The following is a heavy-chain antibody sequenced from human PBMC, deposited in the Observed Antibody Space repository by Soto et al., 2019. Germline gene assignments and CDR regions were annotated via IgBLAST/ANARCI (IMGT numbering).Heavy chain of an antibody. CDR2: IIPIFGTA. Sequence: SVKVSCKASGGTFSSYAISWVRQAPGQGLEWMGGIIPIFGTANYAQKFQGRVTITADESTSTAYMELSSLRSEDTAVYYCARDNYYDSSGKRGGYYYYGMDVWGQGTTVTVSS. D-gene: IGHD3-22*01. V-gene: IGHV1-69*13. CDR1: GGTFSSYA. J-gene: IGHJ6*02. CDR3: ARDNYYDSSGKRGGYYYYGMDV.